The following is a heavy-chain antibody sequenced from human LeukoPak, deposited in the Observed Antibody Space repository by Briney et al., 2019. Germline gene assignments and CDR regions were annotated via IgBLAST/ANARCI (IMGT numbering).Heavy chain of an antibody. CDR2: IYSSGST. V-gene: IGHV4-39*07. CDR1: GGSISSSNYY. D-gene: IGHD1-1*01. Sequence: PSETLSLTCTVSGGSISSSNYYWGWIRQPPGKGLEWIGSIYSSGSTYYNPSLKSRVTISVDTSKNQFSLKLSSVTAADTAVYYCASRPPGKIIDYWGQGTLVTVSS. CDR3: ASRPPGKIIDY. J-gene: IGHJ4*02.